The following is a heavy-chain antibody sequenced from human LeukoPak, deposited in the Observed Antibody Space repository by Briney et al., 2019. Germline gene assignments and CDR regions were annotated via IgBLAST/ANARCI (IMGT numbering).Heavy chain of an antibody. D-gene: IGHD6-13*01. J-gene: IGHJ1*01. CDR1: GGTFSSYT. CDR3: ARDYRLGSSSWHPEYFQH. Sequence: ASVKVSCKASGGTFSSYTISWVRQAPGQGLEWMGRIIPILGIANYAQKFQGRVTITADKSTSTAYMELSSLRSEDTAVYYCARDYRLGSSSWHPEYFQHWGQGTLVTVSS. CDR2: IIPILGIA. V-gene: IGHV1-69*04.